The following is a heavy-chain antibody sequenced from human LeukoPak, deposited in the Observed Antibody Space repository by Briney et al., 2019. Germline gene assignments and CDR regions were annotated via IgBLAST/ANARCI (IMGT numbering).Heavy chain of an antibody. V-gene: IGHV4-34*01. CDR1: GGSFSGYY. J-gene: IGHJ4*02. D-gene: IGHD3-22*01. CDR3: ARHYYDSSAFVSDFDY. Sequence: SETLSLTCAVYGGSFSGYYWSWIRQPPGKGLEWIGEINHSGSTNYNPSLKSRVTISVDTSKNQFSLKLSSVTAADTAVHYCARHYYDSSAFVSDFDYWGQGTLVTVSS. CDR2: INHSGST.